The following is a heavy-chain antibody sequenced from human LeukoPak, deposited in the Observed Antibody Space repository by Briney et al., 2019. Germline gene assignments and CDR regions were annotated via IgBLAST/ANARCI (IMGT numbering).Heavy chain of an antibody. D-gene: IGHD3-10*01. CDR3: AKMLVRGVIRGYFDY. V-gene: IGHV3-23*01. CDR1: GFTFSSYA. J-gene: IGHJ4*02. Sequence: GGSLRLSCATSGFTFSSYAMSWVRQAPGKGLEWVSAISGSGGSTYYADSVKGRFTISRDNSKNTLYLQMDSLRAEDTAVYYCAKMLVRGVIRGYFDYWGQGTLVTVSS. CDR2: ISGSGGST.